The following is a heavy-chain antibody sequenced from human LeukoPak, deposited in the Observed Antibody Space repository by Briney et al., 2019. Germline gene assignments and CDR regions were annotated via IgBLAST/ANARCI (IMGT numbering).Heavy chain of an antibody. CDR3: AKDSVVSGGTGNYFDY. Sequence: PGGSLRLSCGASGFIFSNSWMSWVRQAPGKGLEWVANIKQDGSEKKYVDSVKGRFTISRDISKNTLFLQMNSLRAEDTAVYYCAKDSVVSGGTGNYFDYWGQGTLVTVSS. J-gene: IGHJ4*02. CDR2: IKQDGSEK. CDR1: GFIFSNSW. V-gene: IGHV3-7*01. D-gene: IGHD2-2*01.